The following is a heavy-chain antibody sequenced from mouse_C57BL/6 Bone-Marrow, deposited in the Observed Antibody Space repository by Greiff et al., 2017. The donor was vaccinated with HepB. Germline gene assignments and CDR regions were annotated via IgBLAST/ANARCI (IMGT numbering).Heavy chain of an antibody. D-gene: IGHD1-1*01. J-gene: IGHJ4*01. CDR2: ISDGGSYT. Sequence: EVKLVESGGGLVKPGGSLKLSCAASGFTFSSYAMSWVRQTPEKRLEWVATISDGGSYTYYPDNVKGRFTISRDNAKNNLYLQMSHLKSEDTAMYYCEVLRGYAMDYWGQGTSVTASS. CDR1: GFTFSSYA. CDR3: EVLRGYAMDY. V-gene: IGHV5-4*03.